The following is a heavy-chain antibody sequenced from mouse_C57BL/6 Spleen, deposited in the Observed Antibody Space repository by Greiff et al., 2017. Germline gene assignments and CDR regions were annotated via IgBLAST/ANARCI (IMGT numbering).Heavy chain of an antibody. J-gene: IGHJ3*01. Sequence: EVMLVESGGGLVKPGGSLKLSCAASGFTFSDYGMHWVRQAPEQGLEWVAYISSGSSTIYYAETVKGQFTISRDNAKNTLFLQMTSLRSEDTAMYYCASPYCSSSYGFAYWGQGTLVTVSA. CDR1: GFTFSDYG. D-gene: IGHD1-1*01. CDR3: ASPYCSSSYGFAY. CDR2: ISSGSSTI. V-gene: IGHV5-17*01.